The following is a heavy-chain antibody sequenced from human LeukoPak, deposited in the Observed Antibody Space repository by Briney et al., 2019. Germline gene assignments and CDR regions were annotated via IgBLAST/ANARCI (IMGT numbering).Heavy chain of an antibody. D-gene: IGHD3-22*01. Sequence: SETLSLTCTVSGGSISSYYWSWIRQPAGKGLEWIGRIYTSGSTNYNPSLKSRVTISVDTSKNQFSLKLSSVTAADTAVYYCARHFQYYDSSGYFVYWGQGTLVTVSS. CDR1: GGSISSYY. CDR3: ARHFQYYDSSGYFVY. J-gene: IGHJ4*02. CDR2: IYTSGST. V-gene: IGHV4-4*07.